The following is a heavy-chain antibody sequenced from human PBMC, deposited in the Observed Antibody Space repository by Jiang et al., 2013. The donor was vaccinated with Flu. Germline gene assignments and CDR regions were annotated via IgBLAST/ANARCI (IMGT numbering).Heavy chain of an antibody. CDR2: VYYTGST. CDR1: GGSVSSGTNY. CDR3: ARGRADSSGWYPDY. Sequence: QLVESGPGLVKPSETLSLTCTVSGGSVSSGTNYWSWIRQPPGKGLEWIGTVYYTGSTNYNPSLKSRVTISADTSKNQFSLKLSSVTAADTAVYYCARGRADSSGWYPDYWGQGTLVTVSS. V-gene: IGHV4-61*01. J-gene: IGHJ4*02. D-gene: IGHD6-19*01.